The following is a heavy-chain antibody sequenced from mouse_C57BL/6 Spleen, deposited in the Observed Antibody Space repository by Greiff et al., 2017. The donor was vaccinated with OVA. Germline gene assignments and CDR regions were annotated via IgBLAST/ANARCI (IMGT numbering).Heavy chain of an antibody. CDR3: ARKDYYSTPWFAY. CDR1: GFTFSSYG. D-gene: IGHD2-5*01. V-gene: IGHV5-6*01. J-gene: IGHJ3*01. CDR2: ISSGGSYT. Sequence: EVKLMESGGDLVKPGGSLKLSCAASGFTFSSYGMSWVRQTPDKRLEWVATISSGGSYTYYPDSVKGRFTISRDNAKNTLYLQMSSLKSEDTAMYYCARKDYYSTPWFAYWGQGTLVTVSA.